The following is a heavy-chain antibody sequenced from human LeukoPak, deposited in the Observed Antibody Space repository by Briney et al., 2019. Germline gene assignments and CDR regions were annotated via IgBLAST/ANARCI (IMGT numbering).Heavy chain of an antibody. Sequence: GGSLRLSCAASGFTFSGSAMHWVRQASGKGPEWVGRIRSKANSYATAYAASVKGRFTISRDDSKNTAYLQMNSLKTEDTAVYYCTRPLAVAGDYYYYYYMDVWGKGTTVTVSS. J-gene: IGHJ6*03. CDR3: TRPLAVAGDYYYYYYMDV. V-gene: IGHV3-73*01. D-gene: IGHD6-19*01. CDR1: GFTFSGSA. CDR2: IRSKANSYAT.